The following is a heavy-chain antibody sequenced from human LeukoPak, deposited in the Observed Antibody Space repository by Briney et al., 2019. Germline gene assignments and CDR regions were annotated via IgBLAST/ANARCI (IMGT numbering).Heavy chain of an antibody. Sequence: GGSLRLSCAASGFTFSSYWMSWVRQAPGKGLEWVANIKQDGSEKYYVDSVKGRFTISRDNAKNSLYLQMNSLRAEDTAVYYCARDPTYYGILTGYYEKGSFDYWGQGTLVTVSS. CDR1: GFTFSSYW. V-gene: IGHV3-7*01. D-gene: IGHD3-9*01. CDR2: IKQDGSEK. CDR3: ARDPTYYGILTGYYEKGSFDY. J-gene: IGHJ4*02.